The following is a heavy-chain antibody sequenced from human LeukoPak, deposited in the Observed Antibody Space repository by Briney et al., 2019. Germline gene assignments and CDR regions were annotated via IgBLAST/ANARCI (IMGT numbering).Heavy chain of an antibody. CDR2: ISGRDRST. Sequence: GGSLRLSCAASGFTFSDYAMSWVRQAPGKGLEWVSAISGRDRSTHYADSVKGRFTISRDNSESTLYLQLNSLRAEDTAVYFCAKHSSGSHWDMMVGGFDSWGQGTLVTVSS. D-gene: IGHD5-12*01. CDR1: GFTFSDYA. J-gene: IGHJ4*02. V-gene: IGHV3-23*01. CDR3: AKHSSGSHWDMMVGGFDS.